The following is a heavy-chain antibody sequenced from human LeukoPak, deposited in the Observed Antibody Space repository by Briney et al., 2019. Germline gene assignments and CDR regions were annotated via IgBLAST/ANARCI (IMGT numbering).Heavy chain of an antibody. Sequence: GGTLRLSCAASGFTFSSYGMSWVRQAPGRGLELVSTIIISGSSTYYADSVKGRFTISRDNSKNTLYLQMSSLRAEDTAVYFCATKTAFDYWGQGTLVTVSS. CDR3: ATKTAFDY. J-gene: IGHJ4*02. D-gene: IGHD5-18*01. CDR1: GFTFSSYG. CDR2: IIISGSST. V-gene: IGHV3-23*01.